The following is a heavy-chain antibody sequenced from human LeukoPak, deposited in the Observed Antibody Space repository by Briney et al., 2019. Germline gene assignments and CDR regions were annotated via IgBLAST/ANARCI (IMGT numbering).Heavy chain of an antibody. D-gene: IGHD3-22*01. CDR3: ARDGDGTMIPGFDY. Sequence: SETLSLTCTVSGGSISSYYWSWIRQPPGKGLEWIGSIYHSGSTYYNPSLKSRVTISVDTSKNQFSLKLSSVTAADTAVYYCARDGDGTMIPGFDYWGQGTLVTVSS. V-gene: IGHV4-38-2*02. CDR2: IYHSGST. J-gene: IGHJ4*02. CDR1: GGSISSYY.